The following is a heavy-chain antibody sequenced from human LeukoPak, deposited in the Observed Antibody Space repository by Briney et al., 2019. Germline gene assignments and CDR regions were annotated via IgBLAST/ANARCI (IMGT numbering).Heavy chain of an antibody. CDR2: INPSSGNT. D-gene: IGHD6-13*01. CDR3: ARKRGISSAGPSPPSLNWFDP. Sequence: ASVKVPCKASGYTFTSCDINWVRQATGQGLEWMGWINPSSGNTGYAQKFQGRVTMTRNTSTSTAYMELNSLRSEDTAVYYCARKRGISSAGPSPPSLNWFDPWGQGTLVTVSS. V-gene: IGHV1-8*01. CDR1: GYTFTSCD. J-gene: IGHJ5*02.